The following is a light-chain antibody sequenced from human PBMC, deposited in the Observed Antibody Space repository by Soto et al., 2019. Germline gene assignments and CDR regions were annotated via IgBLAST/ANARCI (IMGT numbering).Light chain of an antibody. CDR1: QDISNY. V-gene: IGKV1-33*01. Sequence: IHMTHSPASLSASVLYRVTITFQASQDISNYLNWYQQKSGKAPKVLIYDASNLETGVPSRFSGSGSGTDFTFTISSLQPEDIATYYCQQYDNLPLTFGGGTKVDIK. J-gene: IGKJ4*01. CDR3: QQYDNLPLT. CDR2: DAS.